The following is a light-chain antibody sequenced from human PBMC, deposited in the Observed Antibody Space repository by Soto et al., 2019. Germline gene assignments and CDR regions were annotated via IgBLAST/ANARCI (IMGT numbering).Light chain of an antibody. V-gene: IGKV3-20*01. CDR2: DTS. CDR1: QSVSIK. J-gene: IGKJ1*01. Sequence: IVMTQTPTTLSVSPGERATLSCRASQSVSIKLAWYQQKPGQAPRLLIYDTSNRATGIPDRFSGSGSGTDFTLTISRLEPEDFAVYYCQQYGSSGTFGQGTKVDIK. CDR3: QQYGSSGT.